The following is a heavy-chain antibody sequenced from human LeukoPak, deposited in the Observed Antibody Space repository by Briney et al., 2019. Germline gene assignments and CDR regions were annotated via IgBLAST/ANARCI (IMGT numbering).Heavy chain of an antibody. D-gene: IGHD2-2*01. CDR1: GFTFSSYS. J-gene: IGHJ3*02. Sequence: PGGSLRLSCAASGFTFSSYSMNWVRQAPGKGLEWVSSISSSSSYIYYADSVKGRFTISRDNAKNSLYLQMNSLRAEDTAVYYCASDYCSSTSCYPAFDIWGQGTMVTVSS. CDR3: ASDYCSSTSCYPAFDI. CDR2: ISSSSSYI. V-gene: IGHV3-21*03.